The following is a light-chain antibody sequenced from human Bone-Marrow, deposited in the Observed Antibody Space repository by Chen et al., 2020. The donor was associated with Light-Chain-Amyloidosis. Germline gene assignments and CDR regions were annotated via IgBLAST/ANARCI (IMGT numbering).Light chain of an antibody. CDR3: SSFTSSSSYV. Sequence: QSALTKPASVPGSPGQSITISCTGTSGDVGTYNYVSWYQQHPGKAPKVMIYAVSNRPSGVSNRFSGSKSGNTASLTISGLQAEDEADYYCSSFTSSSSYVFGPGTKVTVL. V-gene: IGLV2-14*01. CDR1: SGDVGTYNY. J-gene: IGLJ1*01. CDR2: AVS.